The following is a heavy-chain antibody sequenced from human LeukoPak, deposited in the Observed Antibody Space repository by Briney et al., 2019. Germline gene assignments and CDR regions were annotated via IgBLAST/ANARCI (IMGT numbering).Heavy chain of an antibody. CDR1: GFTFSSYA. V-gene: IGHV3-23*01. CDR2: ISGSGGST. J-gene: IGHJ2*01. CDR3: AKTGIDTYHWYFNL. D-gene: IGHD7-27*01. Sequence: GGSLRLSCAASGFTFSSYAMSWVRQAPGKGLEWVSAISGSGGSTYYADSVEGRFTISRDNSKNTLYLQMNSLRAEDTAVYYCAKTGIDTYHWYFNLWGRGTLVTVSS.